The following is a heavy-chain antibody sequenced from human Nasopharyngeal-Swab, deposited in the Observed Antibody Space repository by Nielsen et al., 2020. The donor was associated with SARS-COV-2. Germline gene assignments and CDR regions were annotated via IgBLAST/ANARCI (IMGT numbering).Heavy chain of an antibody. J-gene: IGHJ4*02. V-gene: IGHV4-59*01. D-gene: IGHD3-22*01. CDR2: IYYSGST. CDR3: ARGIVVALDY. CDR1: GGSISTYY. Sequence: SETLSLTCTVSGGSISTYYWTWIRQPPGKGLEWIGYIYYSGSTNYNPSLKSRVTISVDTSKNQFSLKLSSVTAADTAVYYCARGIVVALDYWGQGTLVTVSS.